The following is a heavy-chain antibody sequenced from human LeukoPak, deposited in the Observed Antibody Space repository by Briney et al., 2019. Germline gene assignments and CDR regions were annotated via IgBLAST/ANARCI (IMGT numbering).Heavy chain of an antibody. V-gene: IGHV4-4*07. J-gene: IGHJ5*02. CDR1: GGSISSYY. Sequence: SETLSLTCTVSGGSISSYYWSWFRQLAGKGLEWIGRIYTSGSTNYNPSLKSRVTMSVDTSKNQFSLKLSSVTAADTAVYYCARSQEGSSGYYVGWFDPWGQGTLVTVSS. CDR2: IYTSGST. D-gene: IGHD3-22*01. CDR3: ARSQEGSSGYYVGWFDP.